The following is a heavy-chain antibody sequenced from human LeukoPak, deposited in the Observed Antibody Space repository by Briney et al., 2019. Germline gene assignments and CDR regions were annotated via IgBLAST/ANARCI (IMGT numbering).Heavy chain of an antibody. CDR3: AKDSQDCSSTSCYTDYYYYYYMDV. CDR1: GFTFSSYG. J-gene: IGHJ6*03. V-gene: IGHV3-30*02. CDR2: IRYDGSNK. Sequence: GGSLRLSCAASGFTFSSYGMHWVRQAPGKGLEWVAFIRYDGSNKYYADSVKGRFTISRDNSKNTLYLQMNSLRAEDTAVYYCAKDSQDCSSTSCYTDYYYYYYMDVWGKGTTVTVSS. D-gene: IGHD2-2*02.